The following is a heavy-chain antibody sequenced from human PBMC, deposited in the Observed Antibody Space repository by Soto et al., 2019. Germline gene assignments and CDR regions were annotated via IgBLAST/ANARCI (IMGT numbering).Heavy chain of an antibody. CDR3: ARDEGYGDDEQYYGMYV. D-gene: IGHD4-17*01. CDR1: GFTFSSYA. CDR2: ISYDGSNK. V-gene: IGHV3-30-3*01. J-gene: IGHJ6*02. Sequence: QVQLVESGGGVVQPGRSLRLSCAASGFTFSSYAMHWVRQAPGKGLEWVAVISYDGSNKYYADSVKGRFTISRDNSKNTLYLQMNSLRSEDTAVYYCARDEGYGDDEQYYGMYVWVQGTTVTVS.